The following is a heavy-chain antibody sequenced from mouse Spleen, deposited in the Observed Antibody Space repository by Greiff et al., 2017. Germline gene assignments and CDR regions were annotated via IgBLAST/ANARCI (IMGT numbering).Heavy chain of an antibody. CDR1: GFSLTSYG. V-gene: IGHV2-2*02. CDR3: ASYFYGLYAMDY. Sequence: VQLQQSGPGLVQPSQSLSITCTVSGFSLTSYGVHWVRQSPGKGLEWLGVIWSGGSTDYNAAFISRLSISKDNSKSQVFFKMNSLQANDTAIYYCASYFYGLYAMDYWGQGTSVTVSS. J-gene: IGHJ4*01. CDR2: IWSGGST. D-gene: IGHD1-1*01.